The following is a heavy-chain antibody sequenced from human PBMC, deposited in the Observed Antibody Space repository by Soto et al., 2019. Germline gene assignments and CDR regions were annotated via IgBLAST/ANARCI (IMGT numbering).Heavy chain of an antibody. J-gene: IGHJ4*02. Sequence: QVQLVQSGAEVKKPGASVKVSCKASGYTFTSYAINWVRQAPGQGLEWMGWMNANSGNTSYSQKFQGRVTITRNTSLSTDYRELGSLRSEVTAVYYCAMVGDTARGETSDYWGQGNLGNVSS. CDR3: AMVGDTARGETSDY. V-gene: IGHV1-8*01. D-gene: IGHD5-18*01. CDR1: GYTFTSYA. CDR2: MNANSGNT.